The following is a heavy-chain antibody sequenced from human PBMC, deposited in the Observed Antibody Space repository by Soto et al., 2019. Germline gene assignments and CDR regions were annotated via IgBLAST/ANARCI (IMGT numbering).Heavy chain of an antibody. D-gene: IGHD6-19*01. J-gene: IGHJ4*02. V-gene: IGHV1-18*01. CDR2: ISAYNGNT. CDR1: GYSFSTYG. Sequence: QVQLVQSGAEVKKPGASVKVSCKASGYSFSTYGISWVRQAPGQGLEWMGWISAYNGNTNYAQKFQGRVAMTTDTSTRIAYMDLSSLRSDDTAVYYCARGRTGAHSTGRYDYWGQGTLVTVSS. CDR3: ARGRTGAHSTGRYDY.